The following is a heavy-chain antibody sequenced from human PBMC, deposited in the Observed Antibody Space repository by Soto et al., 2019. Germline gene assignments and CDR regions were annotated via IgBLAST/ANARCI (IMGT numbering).Heavy chain of an antibody. CDR3: ARDGPPLAVAGTVYYYGMDG. CDR1: GFTFSDYY. CDR2: ISSSSSYT. Sequence: PGGSLRLCCAASGFTFSDYYMSWILQAPGKGLEWVSYISSSSSYTNYADSVKGRFTISRDNAKNSLYLQMNSLRAEDTAVYYCARDGPPLAVAGTVYYYGMDGWGQGNTVTVSS. V-gene: IGHV3-11*06. D-gene: IGHD6-19*01. J-gene: IGHJ6*02.